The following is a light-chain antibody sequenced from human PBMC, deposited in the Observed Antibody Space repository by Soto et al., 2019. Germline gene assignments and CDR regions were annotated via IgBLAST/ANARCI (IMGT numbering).Light chain of an antibody. V-gene: IGKV1D-8*01. Sequence: VISMTQSPSLLSASTGDRVTISCRMSQDIKNYLAWYQQRPGKAPALLIYSASTLQNGVPSRFSGSWSGTVFTLTFSRLQSEDFATYYCQQYSSFPFTFGPGTKVDV. CDR3: QQYSSFPFT. CDR1: QDIKNY. J-gene: IGKJ3*01. CDR2: SAS.